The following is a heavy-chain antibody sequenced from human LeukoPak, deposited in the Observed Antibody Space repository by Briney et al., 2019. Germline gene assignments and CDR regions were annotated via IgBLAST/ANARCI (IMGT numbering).Heavy chain of an antibody. CDR1: GFVFSIYT. V-gene: IGHV3-64D*06. J-gene: IGHJ4*02. D-gene: IGHD2/OR15-2a*01. Sequence: GGSLRLSCSASGFVFSIYTMYWVRQAPGKGPEYVSTISGSGNGGSIYYADSVEGRFTISRDDSKSIVYLQMNGLRSEDTAVYYCVKDFGRVRGTPDSWGQGTLVTVSS. CDR2: ISGSGNGGSI. CDR3: VKDFGRVRGTPDS.